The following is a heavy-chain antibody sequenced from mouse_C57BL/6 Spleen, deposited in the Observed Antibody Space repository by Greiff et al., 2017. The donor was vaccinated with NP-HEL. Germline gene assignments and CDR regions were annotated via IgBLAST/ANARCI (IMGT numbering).Heavy chain of an antibody. J-gene: IGHJ1*03. Sequence: QVQLQQPGAELVMPGASVKLSCKASGYTFTSYWMHWVKQRPGQGLEWIGEIDPSDSYTNYNQKFKGKSTLTVDKSSSTAYMQLSSLTSEDSAVYYCARDNYYGSSPLWYFEVWGTGTTVTVSS. V-gene: IGHV1-69*01. CDR1: GYTFTSYW. CDR2: IDPSDSYT. CDR3: ARDNYYGSSPLWYFEV. D-gene: IGHD1-1*01.